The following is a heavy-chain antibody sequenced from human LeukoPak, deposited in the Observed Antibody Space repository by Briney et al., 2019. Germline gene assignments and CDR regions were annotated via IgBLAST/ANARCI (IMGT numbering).Heavy chain of an antibody. CDR2: ISAYNGNT. J-gene: IGHJ3*02. CDR1: GYTVTSYG. CDR3: ARGIQLWDTVYSAFDI. D-gene: IGHD5-18*01. Sequence: GASVKVSYKASGYTVTSYGISWVRQAPGQGLEWMGWISAYNGNTNYAQKLQGRVTMTTDTSTSTAYMELRSLRSDDTAVYYCARGIQLWDTVYSAFDIWGQGTMVTVSS. V-gene: IGHV1-18*01.